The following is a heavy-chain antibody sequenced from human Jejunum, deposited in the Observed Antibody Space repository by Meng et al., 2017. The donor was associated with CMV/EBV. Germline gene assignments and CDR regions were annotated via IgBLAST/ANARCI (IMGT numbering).Heavy chain of an antibody. V-gene: IGHV3-30*19. CDR2: ISYDGSNK. CDR1: GLIFRGDG. CDR3: ARGYYDSNLRLDP. Sequence: GQLLESGGGAVPAGGSLRRSCASSGLIFRGDGMHWVRQAPGEGLEWMALISYDGSNKYYADSVKGRFTISRDNSKNTLYLQMHSLRAEDTAVYYWARGYYDSNLRLDPWGQGTLVTVSS. D-gene: IGHD3-22*01. J-gene: IGHJ5*02.